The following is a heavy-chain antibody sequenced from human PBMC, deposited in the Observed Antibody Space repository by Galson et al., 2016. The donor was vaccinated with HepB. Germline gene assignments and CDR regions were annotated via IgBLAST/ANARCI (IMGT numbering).Heavy chain of an antibody. D-gene: IGHD3-10*01. CDR2: INWNSGSI. Sequence: SLRLSCAASGFTFDDYAMHWVRQAPGKGLEWVSGINWNSGSIDYADSVKGRFTISRDNAKNSLYLQMNSLRAEETALYYCPKDNFGFRPPTVPYFDSWAQGTLVTVSS. J-gene: IGHJ4*02. CDR1: GFTFDDYA. CDR3: PKDNFGFRPPTVPYFDS. V-gene: IGHV3-9*01.